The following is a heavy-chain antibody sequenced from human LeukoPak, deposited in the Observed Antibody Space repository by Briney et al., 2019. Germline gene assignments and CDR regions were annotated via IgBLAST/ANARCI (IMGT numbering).Heavy chain of an antibody. CDR3: ARYDSRGSASTRFDY. CDR1: GYPLGKNYY. CDR2: IYGTGST. V-gene: IGHV4-38-2*01. J-gene: IGHJ4*02. Sequence: SETLSLTCAVSGYPLGKNYYWGWIRQPPGKGLEWIGRIYGTGSTSYNPSLMNRVTMSVDTSKNHFSLKLTSVTAADTAVYYCARYDSRGSASTRFDYWGQGILVTISS. D-gene: IGHD3-16*01.